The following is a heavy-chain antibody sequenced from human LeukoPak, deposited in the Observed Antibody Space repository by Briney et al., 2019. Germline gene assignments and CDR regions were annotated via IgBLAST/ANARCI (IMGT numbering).Heavy chain of an antibody. Sequence: PGGSLRLSCAASGFTFSSYWMSWVRQAPGKGLEWVANIKQDGSEKYYVDSVKGRFTISRDNAKNSLYLQMNSLRAEDTAVYYCARDEATPYYDFWSGSSRLAEYFQHWGQGTLVTVSS. CDR3: ARDEATPYYDFWSGSSRLAEYFQH. CDR1: GFTFSSYW. CDR2: IKQDGSEK. J-gene: IGHJ1*01. V-gene: IGHV3-7*01. D-gene: IGHD3-3*01.